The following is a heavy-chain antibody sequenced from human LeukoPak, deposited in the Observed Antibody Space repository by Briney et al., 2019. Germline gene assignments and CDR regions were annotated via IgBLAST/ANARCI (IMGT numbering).Heavy chain of an antibody. CDR3: ARESYGDFGFDY. V-gene: IGHV3-30*04. CDR2: ISYDGSNK. Sequence: PGGSLRLSCAASGFSFSSYAMHWVRQAPGKGLEWVAVISYDGSNKYYADSVKGRFTISRDNSKNTLYLQMNSLRAEDTAVYYCARESYGDFGFDYWGQGTLVTVSS. D-gene: IGHD4-17*01. CDR1: GFSFSSYA. J-gene: IGHJ4*02.